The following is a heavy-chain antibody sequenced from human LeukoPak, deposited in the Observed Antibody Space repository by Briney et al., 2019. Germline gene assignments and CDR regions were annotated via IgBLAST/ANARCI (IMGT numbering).Heavy chain of an antibody. CDR1: GGTFNSYD. V-gene: IGHV1-69*04. Sequence: ASVKVSCKTSGGTFNSYDISWVRQAPGQGLEWMGRVIPFLGTANYAQKFQGGVTFTADKPTGTVYMDLISLKSEDTAVYYCARPQEGGYSHGYGDWGQGTLVTVSS. CDR2: VIPFLGTA. J-gene: IGHJ4*02. D-gene: IGHD5-18*01. CDR3: ARPQEGGYSHGYGD.